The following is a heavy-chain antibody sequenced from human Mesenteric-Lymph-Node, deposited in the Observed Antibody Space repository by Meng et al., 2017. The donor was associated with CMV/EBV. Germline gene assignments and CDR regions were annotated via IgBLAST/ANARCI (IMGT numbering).Heavy chain of an antibody. J-gene: IGHJ4*02. CDR3: AREKDDY. V-gene: IGHV1-69*04. CDR1: GGTFSSYT. Sequence: SPVKASCKACGGTFSSYTISWVRQVLGKGLEWMRRTIPILGIANYAQKFQGRVTITADKSTSTAYMELSSLGSEDTAVDYCAREKDDYWGQGTLVTVSS. CDR2: TIPILGIA.